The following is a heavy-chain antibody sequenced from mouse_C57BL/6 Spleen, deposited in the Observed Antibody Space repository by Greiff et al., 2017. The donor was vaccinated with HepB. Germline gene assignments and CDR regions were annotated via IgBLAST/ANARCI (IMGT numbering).Heavy chain of an antibody. CDR2: IYPGSGST. CDR3: ARYDYDLYYAMDY. J-gene: IGHJ4*01. Sequence: VQLQQSGAELVKPGASVKMSCKASGYTFTSYWITWVKQRPGQGLEWIGDIYPGSGSTNYNEKFKSKATLTVDTSSSTAYMQLSSLTSEDSAVYYCARYDYDLYYAMDYWGQGTSVTVSS. CDR1: GYTFTSYW. D-gene: IGHD2-4*01. V-gene: IGHV1-55*01.